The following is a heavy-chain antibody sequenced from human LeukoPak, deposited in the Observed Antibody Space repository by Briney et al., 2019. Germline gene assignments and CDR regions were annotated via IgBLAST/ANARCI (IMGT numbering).Heavy chain of an antibody. J-gene: IGHJ4*02. V-gene: IGHV3-7*01. D-gene: IGHD1-14*01. CDR1: GIIITSYW. CDR3: ASHSYGYNR. Sequence: GGSLRLSCAASGIIITSYWMSWVRQTPGKGLEWVANIKQDGSEKNYVDSVKGRFTIFRDNARNSLYLQMNSLRAEDTAVYYFASHSYGYNRWGQGTLVIVS. CDR2: IKQDGSEK.